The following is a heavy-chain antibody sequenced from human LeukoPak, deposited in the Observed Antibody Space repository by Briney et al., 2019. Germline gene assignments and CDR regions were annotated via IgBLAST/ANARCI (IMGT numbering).Heavy chain of an antibody. CDR1: GGSISSGNYF. J-gene: IGHJ4*02. D-gene: IGHD3-22*01. V-gene: IGHV4-61*02. CDR3: ARLDSSGYYYFDY. CDR2: IWADGAP. Sequence: SETLSLACTVSGGSISSGNYFWNWIRQPAGKGLEWIGRIWADGAPSYRPSLKSRVTISVDTSKNQFSLSLRSVTAADTAVYYCARLDSSGYYYFDYWGQGTLVTVSS.